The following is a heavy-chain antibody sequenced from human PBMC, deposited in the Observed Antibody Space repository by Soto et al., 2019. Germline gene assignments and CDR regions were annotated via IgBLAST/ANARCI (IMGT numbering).Heavy chain of an antibody. CDR2: IYYSGST. D-gene: IGHD2-2*01. CDR3: ARQFRGIGYCSSTSCYSVDYYYYYYMDV. J-gene: IGHJ6*03. V-gene: IGHV4-59*08. Sequence: SETLSLTCTVSGGSISSYYWSWIRQPPGKGLEWIGYIYYSGSTNYNPSLKSRVTISVDTSKNQFSLKLSSVTAADTAVYYCARQFRGIGYCSSTSCYSVDYYYYYYMDVWGKGTTVTVS. CDR1: GGSISSYY.